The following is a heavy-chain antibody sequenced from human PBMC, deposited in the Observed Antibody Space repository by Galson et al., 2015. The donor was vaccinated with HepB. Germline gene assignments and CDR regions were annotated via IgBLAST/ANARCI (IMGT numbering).Heavy chain of an antibody. J-gene: IGHJ6*02. V-gene: IGHV3-21*01. CDR3: ARVLVGWNPINCFYYGIDV. Sequence: SLRLSCAASGFSLDETIYNITWVRQTPGKGLEWVSSIDRTSAFIRYADSIKGRFTSSRANAKNSVFLQMNSLRVEDTAVYFCARVLVGWNPINCFYYGIDVWGQGTTVTASS. CDR1: GFSLDETIYN. D-gene: IGHD2-21*01. CDR2: IDRTSAFI.